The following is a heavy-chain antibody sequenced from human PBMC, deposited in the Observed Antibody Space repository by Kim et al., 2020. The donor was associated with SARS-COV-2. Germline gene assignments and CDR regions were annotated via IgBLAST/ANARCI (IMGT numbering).Heavy chain of an antibody. D-gene: IGHD3-10*01. J-gene: IGHJ4*02. Sequence: DSVKGRFTISRDNAKNSLYLQMNSLRAGDTAVYYCARDPPFGELLYYFDYWGQGTLVTVSS. V-gene: IGHV3-11*06. CDR3: ARDPPFGELLYYFDY.